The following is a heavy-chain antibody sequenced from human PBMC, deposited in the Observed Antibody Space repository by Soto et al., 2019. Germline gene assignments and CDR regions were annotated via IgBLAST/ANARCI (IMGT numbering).Heavy chain of an antibody. J-gene: IGHJ4*02. V-gene: IGHV3-48*02. Sequence: EVQLVESGGGLLQPWGSLRLSCAASGFTFSDDALNWVRQAPGEGLEWISYISSSSSTIYFADSLKGRFTISIDNAKNSLYLQMNSLIDEDTAVYYCASTLQYCTSTSCYPWVRLYYWGQGTLVTVSS. CDR3: ASTLQYCTSTSCYPWVRLYY. CDR2: ISSSSSTI. D-gene: IGHD2-2*01. CDR1: GFTFSDDA.